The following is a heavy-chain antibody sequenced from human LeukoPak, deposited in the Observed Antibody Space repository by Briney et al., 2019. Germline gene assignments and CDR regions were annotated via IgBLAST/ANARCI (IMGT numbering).Heavy chain of an antibody. CDR2: IFHSGST. CDR1: DDSITMYH. Sequence: SETLSLPCTVSDDSITMYHWTWVRQPPGKGLEWIGSIFHSGSTFEHPSLKSRVTISVDTSKNQFSLKLSSVTAADTAVYYCARSPGYCTNGVCYWNQSFDYWGQGTLVTVSS. D-gene: IGHD2-8*01. V-gene: IGHV4-38-2*02. CDR3: ARSPGYCTNGVCYWNQSFDY. J-gene: IGHJ4*02.